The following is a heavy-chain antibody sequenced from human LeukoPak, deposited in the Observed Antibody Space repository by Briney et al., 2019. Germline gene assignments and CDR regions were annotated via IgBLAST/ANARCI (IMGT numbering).Heavy chain of an antibody. D-gene: IGHD3-3*01. CDR3: ARDPYDFWSGFYYYYGMDV. Sequence: GGSLRLSCAASGFTFSSYAMHWVRQAPGKGLEWVAVISYDGSNKYYADSVKGRFTISRDNSKNTLYLQMNSLRAEDTAVYYCARDPYDFWSGFYYYYGMDVWGQGTTVTVSS. CDR1: GFTFSSYA. V-gene: IGHV3-30-3*01. CDR2: ISYDGSNK. J-gene: IGHJ6*02.